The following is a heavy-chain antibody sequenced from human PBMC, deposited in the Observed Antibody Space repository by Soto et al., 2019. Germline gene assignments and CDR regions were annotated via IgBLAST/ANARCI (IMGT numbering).Heavy chain of an antibody. J-gene: IGHJ3*02. CDR3: ARGGNWGSAFDI. CDR2: ISSSSSTI. CDR1: GFTFSSYS. V-gene: IGHV3-48*02. Sequence: GGSLRLSCAASGFTFSSYSMNWVRQAPGTGLEWVSYISSSSSTIYYADSVKGRFTISRDNAKNSLYQQMNSLRDGDTAVYYCARGGNWGSAFDIWGQGTMVTVSS. D-gene: IGHD7-27*01.